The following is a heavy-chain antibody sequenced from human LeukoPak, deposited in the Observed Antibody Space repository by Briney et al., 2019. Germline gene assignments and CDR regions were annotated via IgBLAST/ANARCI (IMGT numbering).Heavy chain of an antibody. J-gene: IGHJ4*02. V-gene: IGHV4-34*01. D-gene: IGHD3-9*01. CDR2: MNHSGSA. CDR3: ARRTTYFGWRPSESPSCFDY. CDR1: GGSFSGYY. Sequence: SETLSLTCAVYGGSFSGYYWTWIRQPPGKGLEWIGEMNHSGSANYNPSLKSRVTISVDTSKDQCSLRLSSVTAADTAVYYCARRTTYFGWRPSESPSCFDYWGQGTLVTVSS.